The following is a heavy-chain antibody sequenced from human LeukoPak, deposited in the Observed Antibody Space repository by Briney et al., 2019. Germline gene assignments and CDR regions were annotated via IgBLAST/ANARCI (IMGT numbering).Heavy chain of an antibody. J-gene: IGHJ4*02. CDR2: IYYSGST. CDR3: ARRGGHSYGYIPLDY. CDR1: GGSISSSSYY. Sequence: SETLSLTCTVSGGSISSSSYYWGWIRQPPGKGLEWIGSIYYSGSTYYNPSLKSRVTISVDTSKNQFSLKLSSVTAADTAVYYCARRGGHSYGYIPLDYWGQGTLVTVSS. D-gene: IGHD5-18*01. V-gene: IGHV4-39*01.